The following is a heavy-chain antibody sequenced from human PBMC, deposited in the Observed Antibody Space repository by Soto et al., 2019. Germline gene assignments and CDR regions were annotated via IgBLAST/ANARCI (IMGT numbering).Heavy chain of an antibody. Sequence: QVQLVESGGGVVQPGRSLRLSCAASGFTFSRYTMHWVRQAPGKGLEWMAFISDDGNNKYYADSVKGQFTISRDNSKNPLDLQMNSLRTEDTAVYYCARDDEGGSDCDLGYWGQGTLVTVSS. CDR3: ARDDEGGSDCDLGY. J-gene: IGHJ4*02. D-gene: IGHD3-10*01. V-gene: IGHV3-30-3*01. CDR1: GFTFSRYT. CDR2: ISDDGNNK.